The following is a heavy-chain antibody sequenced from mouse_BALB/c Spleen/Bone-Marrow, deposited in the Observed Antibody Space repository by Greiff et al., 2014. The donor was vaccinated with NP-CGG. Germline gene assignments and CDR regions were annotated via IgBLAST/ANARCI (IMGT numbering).Heavy chain of an antibody. V-gene: IGHV14-3*02. D-gene: IGHD1-1*01. CDR3: TKPSVYYGSSYWYFDV. CDR2: IDPANGDT. CDR1: GFNIKDTY. Sequence: EVQLQQSGAELAKPGASVKLSCTASGFNIKDTYMHWVKQRPEQGLEWIGRIDPANGDTKYDPKFQGKATITADTSSNTAYLQLSGLTSEDTAVYYCTKPSVYYGSSYWYFDVWGAGTTVTVSS. J-gene: IGHJ1*01.